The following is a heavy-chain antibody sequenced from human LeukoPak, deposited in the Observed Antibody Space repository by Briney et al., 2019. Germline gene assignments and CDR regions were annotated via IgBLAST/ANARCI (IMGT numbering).Heavy chain of an antibody. CDR2: IYYSGST. V-gene: IGHV4-30-4*01. D-gene: IGHD2-15*01. CDR1: GGSISSGDYY. CDR3: ARVVVENWFDP. J-gene: IGHJ5*02. Sequence: PSETMSLTCTVSGGSISSGDYYWSWIRQPPGKGLEWIGYIYYSGSTYYNPSLKSRVTISVDTSKNQFSLKLGSVTAADTAVYYCARVVVENWFDPWGQGTLVTVSS.